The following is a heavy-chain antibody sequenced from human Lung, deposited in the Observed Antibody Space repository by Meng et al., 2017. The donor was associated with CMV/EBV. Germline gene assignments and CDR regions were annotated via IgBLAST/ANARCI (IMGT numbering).Heavy chain of an antibody. J-gene: IGHJ4*02. Sequence: GQLVEAGGGVVQPGRSLSLSCAASGFTFSSYAMHWVRQAPGKGLEWVAVISYDGSNKYYADSVKGRFTISRDNSKNTLYLQMNSLRAEDTAVYYCARGQWHSLDYWGQGTLVTVSS. CDR2: ISYDGSNK. D-gene: IGHD6-19*01. V-gene: IGHV3-30-3*01. CDR3: ARGQWHSLDY. CDR1: GFTFSSYA.